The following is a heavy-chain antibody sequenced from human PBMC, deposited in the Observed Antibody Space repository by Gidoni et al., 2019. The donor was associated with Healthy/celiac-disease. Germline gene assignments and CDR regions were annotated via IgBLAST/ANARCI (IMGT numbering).Heavy chain of an antibody. J-gene: IGHJ6*03. CDR2: IYPGDSDT. V-gene: IGHV5-51*01. Sequence: EVQLVQSGAEVKKPGESLKISCKGSGYSFTSSWIGWVRQMPGKGLEWMGIIYPGDSDTRYSPSFQGQVTISADKSISTAYLQWSSLKASDTAMYYCARHRTHSGSYLVYYYYYMDVWGKGTTVTVSS. D-gene: IGHD1-26*01. CDR3: ARHRTHSGSYLVYYYYYMDV. CDR1: GYSFTSSW.